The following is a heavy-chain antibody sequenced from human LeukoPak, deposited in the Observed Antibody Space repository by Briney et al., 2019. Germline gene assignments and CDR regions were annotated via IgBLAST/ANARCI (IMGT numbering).Heavy chain of an antibody. CDR3: ARDETNGFDS. Sequence: TGGSLRLSCGASGFTFSNYNMNWVRQAPGEGLEWVSSINSRSTYIFYTDLVMGRFTISRDNAKNSLFLQMNSLRAEDTAVYYCARDETNGFDSWGQGTLVTVSS. CDR1: GFTFSNYN. CDR2: INSRSTYI. J-gene: IGHJ5*01. D-gene: IGHD1-14*01. V-gene: IGHV3-21*01.